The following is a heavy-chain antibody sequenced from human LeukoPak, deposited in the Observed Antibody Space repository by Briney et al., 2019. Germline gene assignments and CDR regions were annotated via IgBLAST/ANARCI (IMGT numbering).Heavy chain of an antibody. D-gene: IGHD6-6*01. CDR1: GFTFSSYA. J-gene: IGHJ4*02. V-gene: IGHV3-48*04. CDR2: ISSSGSTI. Sequence: GSLRLSCAASGFTFSSYAMNWVRQAPGKGLEWVSYISSSGSTIYYADSVKGRFTISRDNAKNSLYLQMNSLRAEDTAVYYCARDRYSSSTFFDYWGQGTLVTVSS. CDR3: ARDRYSSSTFFDY.